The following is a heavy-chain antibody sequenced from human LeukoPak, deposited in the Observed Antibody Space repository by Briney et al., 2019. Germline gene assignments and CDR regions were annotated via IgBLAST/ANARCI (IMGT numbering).Heavy chain of an antibody. V-gene: IGHV3-7*01. J-gene: IGHJ4*02. CDR3: ARVRGSSYFDY. Sequence: GGSLRLSCAASGFTFSSYWMSWVRQAPGEGLEWVANIKQDGSEKYYVDSVKGRFTISRDNAKNSLYLQMNSLRAEDTAVYYCARVRGSSYFDYWGQGTLVTVSS. CDR2: IKQDGSEK. CDR1: GFTFSSYW. D-gene: IGHD6-6*01.